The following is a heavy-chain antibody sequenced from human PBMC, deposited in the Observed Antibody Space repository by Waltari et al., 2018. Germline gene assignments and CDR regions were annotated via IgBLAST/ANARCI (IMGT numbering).Heavy chain of an antibody. CDR1: TYSFTNYW. CDR3: ARLKGDRPTDAFHI. Sequence: EVQLVQSGAEVKKPGESLKISCKGSTYSFTNYWIGWVRQMSGKGLEWMGSIYPVASDTRYSPTFQGQVTISADKSISTAYLQWSSLKASDTAMYYCARLKGDRPTDAFHIWGQGTMVTVSS. V-gene: IGHV5-51*01. J-gene: IGHJ3*02. CDR2: IYPVASDT. D-gene: IGHD3-16*01.